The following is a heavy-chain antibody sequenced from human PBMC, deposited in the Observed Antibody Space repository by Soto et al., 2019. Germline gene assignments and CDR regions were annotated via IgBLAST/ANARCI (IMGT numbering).Heavy chain of an antibody. CDR1: GGTFSSYA. J-gene: IGHJ6*02. CDR2: IIPILGIA. D-gene: IGHD2-21*02. Sequence: ASVKVSCKASGGTFSSYAISWVRQAPGQGLEWMGRIIPILGIANYAQKFQGRVTITADKSTSTAYMELSSLRSEDTAVYYCARDQVVYCGGDCYYYYGMYVWGQGTTVTVSS. V-gene: IGHV1-69*04. CDR3: ARDQVVYCGGDCYYYYGMYV.